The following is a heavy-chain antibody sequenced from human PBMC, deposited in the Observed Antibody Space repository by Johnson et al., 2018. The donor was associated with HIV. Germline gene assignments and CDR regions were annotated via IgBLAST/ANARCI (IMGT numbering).Heavy chain of an antibody. CDR2: ISSSGGTL. D-gene: IGHD3-22*01. CDR3: ARDRGYWDAFDI. V-gene: IGHV3-11*04. J-gene: IGHJ3*02. Sequence: VQLVESGGGLVKPGGSLRLSCAASRFTFSDYYMSWIRQTPGKGLEWVSYISSSGGTLYYADSVKGRFSISRDNAKNSLYLQMNSLGAEDTAVYYCARDRGYWDAFDIWGQGTMVTVSS. CDR1: RFTFSDYY.